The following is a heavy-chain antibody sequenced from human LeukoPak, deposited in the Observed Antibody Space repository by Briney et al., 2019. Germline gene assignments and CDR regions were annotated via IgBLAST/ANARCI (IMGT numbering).Heavy chain of an antibody. J-gene: IGHJ6*02. Sequence: GGSLRLSCVASGFTFNYAWMSWVRQVPGKGLEWVGQTVSEIDGGTTDYATPVKGRFTISRDDSKSTLYLQMNSLKIEDTAVYYCTTDEDWNYARKDVWGQGATVIVSS. CDR2: TVSEIDGGTT. V-gene: IGHV3-15*04. CDR1: GFTFNYAW. CDR3: TTDEDWNYARKDV. D-gene: IGHD1-7*01.